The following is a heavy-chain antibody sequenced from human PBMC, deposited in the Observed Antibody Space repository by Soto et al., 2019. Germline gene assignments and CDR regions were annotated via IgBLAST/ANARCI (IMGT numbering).Heavy chain of an antibody. Sequence: SETLSLTCTVSGGSISSGDYYWSWIRQPPGKGLEWIGYIYYSGSTYYNPSLKSRVTISVDTSKNQFSLKLSSVTAADTAVYYCARVLVTTVTPSWFDPWGQGTLVTVSS. CDR1: GGSISSGDYY. CDR2: IYYSGST. V-gene: IGHV4-30-4*01. D-gene: IGHD4-17*01. J-gene: IGHJ5*02. CDR3: ARVLVTTVTPSWFDP.